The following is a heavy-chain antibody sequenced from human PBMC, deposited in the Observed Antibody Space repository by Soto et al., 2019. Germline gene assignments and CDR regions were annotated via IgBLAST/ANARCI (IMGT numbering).Heavy chain of an antibody. V-gene: IGHV4-59*01. CDR3: ARQLRLWQPLDY. J-gene: IGHJ4*02. Sequence: SETLSLTCSVSGGSMRGYYWSWIRQAPGKGPEWIGYIYYSGNTNYNLSLKRRVTISVDMTKSLFSLKLNSVTAADTAVYYCARQLRLWQPLDYWGRGTLVTVSS. CDR1: GGSMRGYY. D-gene: IGHD2-2*01. CDR2: IYYSGNT.